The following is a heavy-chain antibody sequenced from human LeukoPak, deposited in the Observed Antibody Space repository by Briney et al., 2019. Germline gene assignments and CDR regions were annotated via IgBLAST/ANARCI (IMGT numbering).Heavy chain of an antibody. Sequence: GGSLRLSCAASGFTFSSYGMHWVRQAPGKGLEWVAVISYDGSNKYYADSVKGRFTISRDKSKNTLYLQMNSLRAEDTAVYYCAKDPNYYDSSGYSNYYFDYWGQGTLVTVSS. D-gene: IGHD3-22*01. CDR1: GFTFSSYG. CDR2: ISYDGSNK. J-gene: IGHJ4*02. CDR3: AKDPNYYDSSGYSNYYFDY. V-gene: IGHV3-30*18.